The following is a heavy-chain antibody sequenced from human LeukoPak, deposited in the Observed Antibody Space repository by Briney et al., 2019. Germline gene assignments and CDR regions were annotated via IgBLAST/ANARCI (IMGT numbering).Heavy chain of an antibody. CDR2: ISSSGST. Sequence: SQTLSLTCTVSGGSISSGDYYWSWIRQPPGKGLEWIGSISSSGSTYYTPSLKNRLTISLDTSNNQLSLRLSSVTAADTAVYYCARDSGHTYGPYDYWGQGTLLTVSS. J-gene: IGHJ4*02. CDR3: ARDSGHTYGPYDY. CDR1: GGSISSGDYY. D-gene: IGHD5-18*01. V-gene: IGHV4-30-4*01.